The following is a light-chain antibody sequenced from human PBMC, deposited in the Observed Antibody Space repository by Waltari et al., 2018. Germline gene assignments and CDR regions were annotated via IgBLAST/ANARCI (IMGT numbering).Light chain of an antibody. CDR3: QQYDGSAVT. Sequence: IVLTQSPDTLSLSPGERATLSCRASQSVTSISLAWYQQKHDQAPRLLIYSTSRRATGFSDRFSGSGSGTDFPLTINRLEPEDSAVYHCQQYDGSAVTFGGGTRVEIK. J-gene: IGKJ4*01. CDR2: STS. CDR1: QSVTSIS. V-gene: IGKV3-20*01.